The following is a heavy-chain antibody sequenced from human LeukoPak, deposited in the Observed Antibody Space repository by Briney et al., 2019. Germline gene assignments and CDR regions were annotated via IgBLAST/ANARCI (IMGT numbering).Heavy chain of an antibody. V-gene: IGHV1-69*06. CDR2: IIPIFGTA. D-gene: IGHD2-15*01. Sequence: SVRVSCKASGGTFSTYAISWVRQAPGQGLEWMGGIIPIFGTANYAQKFQGRVTITADKSTSTAYMELSSLRSEDTAVYYCARAGVAAAGYYYYYYMDVWGKGTTVTVSS. J-gene: IGHJ6*03. CDR1: GGTFSTYA. CDR3: ARAGVAAAGYYYYYYMDV.